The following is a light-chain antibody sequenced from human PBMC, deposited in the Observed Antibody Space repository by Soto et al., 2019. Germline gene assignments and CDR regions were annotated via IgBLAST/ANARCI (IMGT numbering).Light chain of an antibody. CDR3: QQYGSSPT. CDR1: QSVSSSY. V-gene: IGKV3-20*01. J-gene: IGKJ1*01. Sequence: EIVLTQSPGTLSLSPGEGATLSCRASQSVSSSYLAWYQQKPGQAPRLLIYGASSRATGIPERFSGSGSGTDFTLTISRLEPEDFAVYYCQQYGSSPTFGQGTKVDIK. CDR2: GAS.